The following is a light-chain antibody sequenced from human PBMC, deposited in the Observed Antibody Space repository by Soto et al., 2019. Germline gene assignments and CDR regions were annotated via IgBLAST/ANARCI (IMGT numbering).Light chain of an antibody. J-gene: IGLJ1*01. Sequence: QSVLTQPASVSGSPGQSISISCTGTSSDFGGYNYVSWYQQHPGKAPKLMIYDVNNRPSGVSDRFSGSKSGNTASLTISGLQAEDEADYYCSSYTSSSTLVFGTGTKLTVL. CDR3: SSYTSSSTLV. CDR2: DVN. CDR1: SSDFGGYNY. V-gene: IGLV2-14*01.